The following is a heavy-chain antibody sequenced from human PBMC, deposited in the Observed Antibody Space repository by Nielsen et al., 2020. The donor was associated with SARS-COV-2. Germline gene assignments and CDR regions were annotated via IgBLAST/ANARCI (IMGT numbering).Heavy chain of an antibody. CDR1: GFTFSSYS. CDR2: ISTGGSYI. D-gene: IGHD2-2*01. J-gene: IGHJ5*02. V-gene: IGHV3-21*05. Sequence: EGSLRLSCAASGFTFSSYSMHWVRQAPGKGLEWVSYISTGGSYIFYADSLKGRFAISRDNARNSLYLQMNSLRVEDTALYYCVRDPDLACSGTGCFGWFDTWGQGTLVTVSS. CDR3: VRDPDLACSGTGCFGWFDT.